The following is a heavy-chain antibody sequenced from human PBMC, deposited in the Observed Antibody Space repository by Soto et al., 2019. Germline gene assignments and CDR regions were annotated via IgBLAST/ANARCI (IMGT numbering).Heavy chain of an antibody. CDR3: AKDADVVAASLYYFDY. Sequence: LRLSCAASGFTFSSYAMSWVRQAPGKGLEWVSAISGSGGSTYYADSVKGRFTISRDNSKNTLYLQMNSLRAEDTAVYYCAKDADVVAASLYYFDYWGQGTLVTVSS. V-gene: IGHV3-23*01. CDR2: ISGSGGST. D-gene: IGHD2-15*01. CDR1: GFTFSSYA. J-gene: IGHJ4*02.